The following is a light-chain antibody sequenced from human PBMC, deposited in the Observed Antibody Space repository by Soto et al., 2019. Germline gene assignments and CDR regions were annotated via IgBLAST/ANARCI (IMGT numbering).Light chain of an antibody. CDR3: QQYYNVPIT. CDR1: QDIGNY. CDR2: DAS. J-gene: IGKJ5*01. Sequence: DIQMTHSPSSLSASVGDRVTITCQASQDIGNYLNWYQQRPGKAPKLLILDASSLDTGVPSRFSGSGSGTDFTFTISSLQSEDIATYYCQQYYNVPITFGQGTRLEIK. V-gene: IGKV1-33*01.